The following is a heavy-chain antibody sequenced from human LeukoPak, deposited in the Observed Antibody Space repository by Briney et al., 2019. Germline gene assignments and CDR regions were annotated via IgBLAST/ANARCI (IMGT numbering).Heavy chain of an antibody. CDR2: IYTSGST. CDR3: ARENSGSYREFDY. D-gene: IGHD1-26*01. J-gene: IGHJ4*02. CDR1: GGSFSGYY. V-gene: IGHV4-4*07. Sequence: SETLSLTCAVYGGSFSGYYWSWIRQPAGKGLEWIGRIYTSGSTNYNASLKSRVSMSVDTSKNQFSLKLSSVTAADTAVFYCARENSGSYREFDYWGQGTLVTVSS.